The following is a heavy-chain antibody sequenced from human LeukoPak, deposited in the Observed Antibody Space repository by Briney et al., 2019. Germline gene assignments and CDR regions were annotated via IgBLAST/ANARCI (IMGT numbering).Heavy chain of an antibody. Sequence: PGGSLRLSCSASGFTFSSYAMHWVRQAPGKGLEYVSAISSNGGSTYYADSVKGRFTISRDNSKSTLYLQMSSLRAEDTAVYYCVKEAGGPFDYWGQGTLVTVSS. CDR3: VKEAGGPFDY. D-gene: IGHD3-10*01. CDR2: ISSNGGST. J-gene: IGHJ4*02. V-gene: IGHV3-64D*06. CDR1: GFTFSSYA.